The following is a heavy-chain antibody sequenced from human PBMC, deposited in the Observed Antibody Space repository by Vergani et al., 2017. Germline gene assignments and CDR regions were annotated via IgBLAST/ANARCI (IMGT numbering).Heavy chain of an antibody. V-gene: IGHV4-31*03. J-gene: IGHJ4*02. D-gene: IGHD3-3*01. CDR3: ASILRFLEWSRGDELNYLDY. CDR2: IYYSGST. CDR1: GGSISSGGYY. Sequence: QVQLQESCPGLVTPSQTLSLTCTVSGGSISSGGYYWSWIRPHPGKGLEWIGYIYYSGSTYYNPSLKRRVTISVDTSKNQFSLKLSSVTAADTAVYYCASILRFLEWSRGDELNYLDYWGQGTLVTVSS.